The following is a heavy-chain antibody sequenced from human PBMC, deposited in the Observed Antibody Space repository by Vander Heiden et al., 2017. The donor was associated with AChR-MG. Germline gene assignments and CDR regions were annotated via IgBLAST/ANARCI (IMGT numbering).Heavy chain of an antibody. CDR2: INQDGSEK. CDR3: SRSLDY. V-gene: IGHV3-7*01. Sequence: EVQLVESGGGLVQPGGSLTLSRSASGFAFSNYWMDWVRQAPGKGLEWVANINQDGSEKYYVDSVRGRFTISRDNSRNSLYLQMSSLRAEDTAVYYCSRSLDYLGQGTLVTVSS. CDR1: GFAFSNYW. J-gene: IGHJ4*02.